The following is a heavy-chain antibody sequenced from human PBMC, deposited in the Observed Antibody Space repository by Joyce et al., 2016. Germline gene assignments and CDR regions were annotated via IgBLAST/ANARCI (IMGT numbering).Heavy chain of an antibody. CDR3: IRDRPNSWFDP. CDR2: IGTDVIRT. CDR1: GFTFRSHW. J-gene: IGHJ5*02. D-gene: IGHD2/OR15-2a*01. V-gene: IGHV3-74*01. Sequence: EVQLVESGGGLVQPGGSLRLSCAASGFTFRSHWMHWVRQARGKGLFWVSYIGTDVIRTNNADSVKGLFTISRDNAKNMLHLQMNNLRAEDKAVYFCIRDRPNSWFDPWGQGTLVTVSS.